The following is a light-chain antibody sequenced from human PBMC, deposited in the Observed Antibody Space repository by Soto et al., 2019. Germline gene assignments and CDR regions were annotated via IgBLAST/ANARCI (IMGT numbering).Light chain of an antibody. Sequence: DIPMTQSPSALSASVGDRVTITCRASQNINIYLHWYQQKPGKAPELLIFAASSVPSGVPSRFSGSGSGTDFTLAISSLQPEDVATYFCQQSYSGPPFTFGPGTKVDI. V-gene: IGKV1-39*01. CDR2: AAS. J-gene: IGKJ3*01. CDR3: QQSYSGPPFT. CDR1: QNINIY.